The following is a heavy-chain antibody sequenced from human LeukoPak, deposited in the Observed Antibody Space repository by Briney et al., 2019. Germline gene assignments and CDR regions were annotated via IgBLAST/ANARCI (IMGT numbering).Heavy chain of an antibody. Sequence: PSETLSLTCTVSGGSISSEDYYWSWIRQPPGKGLEWIGYIYHSGSTYYKPSLKSRITMSSDRSKNQFSLKLSSVTAADTAVYYCARVNRGGITGTTGLDYWGQGTLVTVSS. D-gene: IGHD1-7*01. CDR1: GGSISSEDYY. V-gene: IGHV4-30-2*01. J-gene: IGHJ4*02. CDR3: ARVNRGGITGTTGLDY. CDR2: IYHSGST.